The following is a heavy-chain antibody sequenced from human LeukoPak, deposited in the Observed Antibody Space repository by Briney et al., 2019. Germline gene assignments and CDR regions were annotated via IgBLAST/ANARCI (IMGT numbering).Heavy chain of an antibody. J-gene: IGHJ4*02. D-gene: IGHD6-19*01. CDR2: ILYSGST. CDR3: ARGWIRGGYSSGWFADY. V-gene: IGHV4-59*12. CDR1: GGSISSYY. Sequence: SETLSLTCTVSGGSISSYYWSWIRQPPGKGLEWIGYILYSGSTNYNPSLKTRVTISLDRSKTQFSLKLSSVTAADTAVYYCARGWIRGGYSSGWFADYWGQGTLVTVSS.